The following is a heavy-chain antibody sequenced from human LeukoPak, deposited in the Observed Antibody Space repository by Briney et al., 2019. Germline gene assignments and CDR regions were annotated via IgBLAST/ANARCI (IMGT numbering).Heavy chain of an antibody. J-gene: IGHJ4*02. D-gene: IGHD3-22*01. CDR1: GFTVSSNY. Sequence: GRSLRLSCAASGFTVSSNYMSWVRQAPGKGLEWVSVIYSGGSTYYADSVKGRFTISRDNSKNTLYLQMNSLRAEDTAVYYCARVRYYYDSSGLYYFDYWGLGTLVTVSS. CDR2: IYSGGST. V-gene: IGHV3-53*01. CDR3: ARVRYYYDSSGLYYFDY.